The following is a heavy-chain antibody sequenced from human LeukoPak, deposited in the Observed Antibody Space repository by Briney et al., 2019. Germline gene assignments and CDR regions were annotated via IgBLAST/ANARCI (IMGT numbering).Heavy chain of an antibody. CDR3: AKDSRESSGHFPYYYYYHYGLDV. J-gene: IGHJ6*02. D-gene: IGHD3-22*01. Sequence: SQTLSLTCTVSGGSISSGDYYWSWIRQPPGKGLEWIGYIYYSGSTYYNPSLKSRVTISVDTSKNQFSLKLSSVTAADTAVYYCAKDSRESSGHFPYYYYYHYGLDVWGQGTTVTVSS. CDR2: IYYSGST. V-gene: IGHV4-30-4*01. CDR1: GGSISSGDYY.